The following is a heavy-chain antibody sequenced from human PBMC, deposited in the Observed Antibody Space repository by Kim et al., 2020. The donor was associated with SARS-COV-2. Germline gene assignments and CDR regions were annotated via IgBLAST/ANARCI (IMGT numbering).Heavy chain of an antibody. V-gene: IGHV4-30-2*01. Sequence: SETLSLTCAVSGGSISSGGYSWSWIRQPPGKGLEWIGYIYHSGSTYYNPSLKSRVTISVDRSKNQFSLKLSSVTAADTAVYYCARGEVIRGYYFDYWGQGTLVTVSS. D-gene: IGHD3-22*01. J-gene: IGHJ4*02. CDR2: IYHSGST. CDR1: GGSISSGGYS. CDR3: ARGEVIRGYYFDY.